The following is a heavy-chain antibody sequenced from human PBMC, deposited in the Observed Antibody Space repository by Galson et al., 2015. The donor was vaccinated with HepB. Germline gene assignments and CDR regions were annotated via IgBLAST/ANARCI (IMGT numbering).Heavy chain of an antibody. CDR2: IYYSGST. V-gene: IGHV4-59*01. CDR3: AGLGWLQLRGSLNYFDY. CDR1: GGSISSYY. J-gene: IGHJ4*02. Sequence: SETLSLTCTVSGGSISSYYWSWIRQPPGKGLEWIGYIYYSGSTNYNPSLKSRVTISVDTSKNQFSLKLSSVTAADTAVYYCAGLGWLQLRGSLNYFDYWGQGTLVTVSS. D-gene: IGHD5-24*01.